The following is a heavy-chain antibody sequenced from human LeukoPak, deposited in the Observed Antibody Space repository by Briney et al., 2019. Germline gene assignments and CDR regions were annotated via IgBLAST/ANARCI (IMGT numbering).Heavy chain of an antibody. CDR2: IYYSGST. CDR3: ASSPAAHGSLTFDY. CDR1: GGSISSYY. J-gene: IGHJ4*02. Sequence: SETLSLTCTVSGGSISSYYWSWIRQPPGKGLEWIGYIYYSGSTNYNPSLKSRVTISVDTSKNQFSLKLSSVTAADTAVYYCASSPAAHGSLTFDYWGQGTLVTVSS. D-gene: IGHD6-13*01. V-gene: IGHV4-59*01.